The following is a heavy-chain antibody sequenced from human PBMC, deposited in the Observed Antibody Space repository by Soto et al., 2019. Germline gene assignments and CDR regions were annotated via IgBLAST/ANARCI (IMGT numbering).Heavy chain of an antibody. CDR3: AHSRYGNNLYYFDY. CDR1: GFSLSTSGVG. CDR2: IYWDDDK. V-gene: IGHV2-5*02. Sequence: QITLKESGPTLVKPTQTLTLTCTFSGFSLSTSGVGVGWIRQPPGKALEWLALIYWDDDKRYSTSLKSRLTIANDTSKNQVVLTMTNMDPVDTATYYCAHSRYGNNLYYFDYWGQGTLVTVSS. J-gene: IGHJ4*02. D-gene: IGHD4-17*01.